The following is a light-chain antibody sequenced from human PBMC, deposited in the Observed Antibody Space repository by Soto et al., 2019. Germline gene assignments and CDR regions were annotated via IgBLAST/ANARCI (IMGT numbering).Light chain of an antibody. V-gene: IGKV1-33*01. CDR2: GAS. CDR3: QHYGDFPFT. CDR1: QDITNY. J-gene: IGKJ3*01. Sequence: DIQMTQSPSSLSASVGDRVTITCQASQDITNYLSWYQQKPGKAPKLLIYGASNLQTGVPSRFSGGGSGTDFTLTIRGHQPEDIATYYCQHYGDFPFTFGPGTKV.